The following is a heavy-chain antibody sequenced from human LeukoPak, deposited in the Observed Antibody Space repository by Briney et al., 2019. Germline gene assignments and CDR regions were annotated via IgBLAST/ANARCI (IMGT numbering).Heavy chain of an antibody. J-gene: IGHJ4*02. V-gene: IGHV1-8*01. CDR3: TRGGGEADTSGFDH. Sequence: ASVKVSCKASGYTFTSHDLNWVRQAPGQGLEWMGWLSTDSDDTGYAQKFQGRVSMTRDNSISTAYMELRSLTSEDTAVYYCTRGGGEADTSGFDHWSRGTLVTVSA. CDR1: GYTFTSHD. CDR2: LSTDSDDT. D-gene: IGHD2-15*01.